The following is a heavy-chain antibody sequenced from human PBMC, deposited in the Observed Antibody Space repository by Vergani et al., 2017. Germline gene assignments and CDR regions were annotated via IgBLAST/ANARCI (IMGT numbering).Heavy chain of an antibody. V-gene: IGHV1-69*06. CDR1: GGTFSSYA. CDR3: TRGWYYDSIAYWAY. Sequence: QVQLVQSGAEVKKPGSSVKVSCKASGGTFSSYAISWVRQAPGQGLEWMGGIIPIFGTANYAQKFQGRVTMTRDTSTSTVYMELSSLRSEDTAVYYCTRGWYYDSIAYWAYWGRGTLVTVSS. D-gene: IGHD3-22*01. J-gene: IGHJ4*02. CDR2: IIPIFGTA.